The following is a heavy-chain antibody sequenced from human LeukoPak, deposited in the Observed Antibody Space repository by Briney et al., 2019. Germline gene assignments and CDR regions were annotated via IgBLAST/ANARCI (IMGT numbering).Heavy chain of an antibody. J-gene: IGHJ4*02. Sequence: PGGSLRLSCGASGFTFSSYSMSWVRQAPGQGLEWVSSISSSSTYIYYVDSVKGRFTISRDDAKNSLYLQMNSLRPEDTALYYCARDWSGDDYWGQGTLVTVSS. CDR1: GFTFSSYS. V-gene: IGHV3-21*01. D-gene: IGHD3-3*01. CDR2: ISSSSTYI. CDR3: ARDWSGDDY.